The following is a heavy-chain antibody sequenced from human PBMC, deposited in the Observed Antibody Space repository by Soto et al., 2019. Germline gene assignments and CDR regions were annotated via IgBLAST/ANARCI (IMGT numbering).Heavy chain of an antibody. Sequence: SETLSLTCTVSGGSISSYYWSWIRQPPGKGLEWIGYIYYSGSTNYNPSLKSRVTISIDTSKNQFSLKLSCVTAADTAVYYCARLPTTGQVYIDYWGQGTLVTVSS. CDR3: ARLPTTGQVYIDY. D-gene: IGHD1-1*01. V-gene: IGHV4-59*08. CDR1: GGSISSYY. J-gene: IGHJ4*02. CDR2: IYYSGST.